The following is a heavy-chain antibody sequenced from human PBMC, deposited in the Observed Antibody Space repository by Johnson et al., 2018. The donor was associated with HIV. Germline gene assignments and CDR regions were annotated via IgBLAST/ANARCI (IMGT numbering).Heavy chain of an antibody. D-gene: IGHD1-26*01. Sequence: VQLVESGGGVVQPGRSLRLSCAASGFTFSSYAMHWVRQAPGKGLEWVGRIKSKTDGGTTDYAAPVKGRFTISRDDSKNTLYLQMNSLKTEDTAVYYCTTDGWELPYAFDIWGQGTMVTVSS. CDR2: IKSKTDGGTT. CDR3: TTDGWELPYAFDI. CDR1: GFTFSSYA. J-gene: IGHJ3*02. V-gene: IGHV3-15*01.